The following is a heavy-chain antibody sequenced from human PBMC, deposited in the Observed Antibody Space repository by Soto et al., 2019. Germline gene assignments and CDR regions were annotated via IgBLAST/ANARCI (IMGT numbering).Heavy chain of an antibody. CDR2: IYHSGST. V-gene: IGHV4-30-2*01. CDR1: GGSISSGGYS. J-gene: IGHJ4*02. CDR3: ARATYLYYGSGSYLYYFDY. D-gene: IGHD3-10*01. Sequence: ASETLSLTCAVSGGSISSGGYSWSWIRQPPGKGLEWIGYIYHSGSTYYNPSLKSRVTISVDRSKNQFSLKLSSVTAADTAVYYCARATYLYYGSGSYLYYFDYWGQGTLVTVSS.